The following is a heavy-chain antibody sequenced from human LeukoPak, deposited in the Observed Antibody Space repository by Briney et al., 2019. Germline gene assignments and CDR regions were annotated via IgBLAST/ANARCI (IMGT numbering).Heavy chain of an antibody. D-gene: IGHD2-15*01. CDR3: ARDRVGYCSGGSCQPYNWFDP. V-gene: IGHV1-18*01. CDR1: GYTFTSFG. J-gene: IGHJ5*02. Sequence: ASVKVSCKASGYTFTSFGISWVRQAPGQGLEWMGWISGYNGDTNYAQKLQGRGTMTTDTFTSTAYMELRSLRSDDTAVYYCARDRVGYCSGGSCQPYNWFDPWGQGTLVTVSS. CDR2: ISGYNGDT.